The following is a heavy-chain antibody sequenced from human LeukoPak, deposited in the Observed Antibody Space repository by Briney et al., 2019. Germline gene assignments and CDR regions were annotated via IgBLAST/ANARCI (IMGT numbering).Heavy chain of an antibody. CDR2: IKEDGSEK. CDR1: GFTFSSYW. J-gene: IGHJ4*02. Sequence: PGGSLGLSCVASGFTFSSYWMSWVRQAPGKGLEWVANIKEDGSEKNYVDSVKGRFTISRDNAKNSLYLQINSLRAEDTAVYYCASLDATMVNGDYWGQGTLVTVSS. D-gene: IGHD5-18*01. V-gene: IGHV3-7*01. CDR3: ASLDATMVNGDY.